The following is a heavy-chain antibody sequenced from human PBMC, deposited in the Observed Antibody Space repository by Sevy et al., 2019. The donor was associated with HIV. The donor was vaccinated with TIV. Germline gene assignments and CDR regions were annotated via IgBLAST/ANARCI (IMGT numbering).Heavy chain of an antibody. CDR1: GFTVAKYS. CDR2: FSFGCGRI. J-gene: IGHJ4*02. Sequence: GGSLRLSCAASGFTVAKYSISWVRQAPGKGLEWVSTFSFGCGRINYADSVKGRFTISRDDSRNTLFLQMNSLRAEDTATYFCAREGCTQPHDYWGQGTLVTVSS. CDR3: AREGCTQPHDY. D-gene: IGHD2-8*01. V-gene: IGHV3-23*01.